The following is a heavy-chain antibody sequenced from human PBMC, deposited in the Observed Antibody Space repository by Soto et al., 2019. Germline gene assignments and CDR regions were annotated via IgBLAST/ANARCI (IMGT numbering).Heavy chain of an antibody. V-gene: IGHV3-21*01. CDR3: TRDYVMDV. Sequence: LRLSCAASGFTFSGDSMNWVRQAPGKGLEWVSSISTTSTYIYYADSVKGRFTISRDNANNSLHLQMNSLRAEDTAVYYCTRDYVMDVWGQGTTVTVSS. J-gene: IGHJ6*02. CDR1: GFTFSGDS. CDR2: ISTTSTYI.